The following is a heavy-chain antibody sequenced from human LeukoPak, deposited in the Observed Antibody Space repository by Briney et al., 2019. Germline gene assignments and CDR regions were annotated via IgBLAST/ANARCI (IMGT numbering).Heavy chain of an antibody. CDR2: ISASGSDT. J-gene: IGHJ4*02. D-gene: IGHD3-16*01. V-gene: IGHV3-23*01. CDR1: GFPFSSYA. Sequence: GGSLRLSCTGSGFPFSSYAMSWVRQAPGKGLEWVSYISASGSDTYYADSVKGRLTTSRDNSKNTLYLEMNSLRVEDTAVYYCVLDARLGESLRGGQGTLVTVSS. CDR3: VLDARLGESLR.